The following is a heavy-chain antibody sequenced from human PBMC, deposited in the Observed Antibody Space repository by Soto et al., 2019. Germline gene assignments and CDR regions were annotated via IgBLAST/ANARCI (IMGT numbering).Heavy chain of an antibody. CDR1: GYTFTSYG. D-gene: IGHD2-15*01. V-gene: IGHV1-18*01. CDR3: ARDRGKYCSGGSCYYDAFDI. CDR2: ISAYNGNT. J-gene: IGHJ3*02. Sequence: QVQLVQSGAEVKKPGASVKVSCKASGYTFTSYGISWVRQAPGQGLEWMGWISAYNGNTNYAQKLQGRVTMTTDTSTSTAYRELRSLRSYDTAVYYCARDRGKYCSGGSCYYDAFDIWGQGTMVTVSS.